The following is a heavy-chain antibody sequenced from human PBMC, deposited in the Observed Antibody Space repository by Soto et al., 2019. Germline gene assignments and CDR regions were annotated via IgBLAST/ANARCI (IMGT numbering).Heavy chain of an antibody. V-gene: IGHV6-1*01. CDR3: ARLIGNSWLDS. CDR2: TYYRSKWYN. Sequence: SQTLSLTCAISGDSVSTNSATWDWIRQSPSRGLEWLGRTYYRSKWYNDYAVSVEGRITINPDTSNNQVSLQLNSVTPDDTAVNYCARLIGNSWLDSRAQRNPVPVSS. CDR1: GDSVSTNSAT. D-gene: IGHD6-13*01. J-gene: IGHJ1*01.